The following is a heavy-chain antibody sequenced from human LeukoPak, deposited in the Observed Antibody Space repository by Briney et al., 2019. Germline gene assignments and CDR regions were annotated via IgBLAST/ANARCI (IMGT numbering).Heavy chain of an antibody. D-gene: IGHD3-10*01. Sequence: SETLSLTCTVPGGSISSGDYYWSWIRQPPGKGLEWIGYIYYSGSTYYNPSLKSRVTISVDTSKNQFSLKLSSVTAADTAVYYCASRPNMVRGVVFDYWGQGTLVTVSS. V-gene: IGHV4-30-4*01. CDR2: IYYSGST. J-gene: IGHJ4*02. CDR1: GGSISSGDYY. CDR3: ASRPNMVRGVVFDY.